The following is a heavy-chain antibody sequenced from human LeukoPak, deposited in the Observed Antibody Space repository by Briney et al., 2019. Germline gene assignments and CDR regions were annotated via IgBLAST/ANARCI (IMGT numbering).Heavy chain of an antibody. V-gene: IGHV1-69*13. CDR3: ARDSTVVTPLDY. J-gene: IGHJ4*02. CDR1: GGTFSSYA. CDR2: IIPIFGTA. Sequence: SVKVSCKASGGTFSSYAISWVRQAPGQGLEWMGGIIPIFGTANYAQKFQGRVTITADESTSTAYMELSSLISEDTALYYCARDSTVVTPLDYWGQGTLVTVSS. D-gene: IGHD4-23*01.